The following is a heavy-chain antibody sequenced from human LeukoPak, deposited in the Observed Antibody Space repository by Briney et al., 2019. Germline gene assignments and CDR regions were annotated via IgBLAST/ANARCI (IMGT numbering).Heavy chain of an antibody. V-gene: IGHV3-23*01. Sequence: PGGSLRLSCAASGSTFSTYTMRWVCQAPGKGLEWVSAISGSNGKTYSADSVKGRFTISRDDSKNTLFLQMHSLRADDTAVYHCAKDLYTNTWGWFDPWGQGTQVTASS. CDR1: GSTFSTYT. CDR2: ISGSNGKT. CDR3: AKDLYTNTWGWFDP. D-gene: IGHD3-16*01. J-gene: IGHJ5*02.